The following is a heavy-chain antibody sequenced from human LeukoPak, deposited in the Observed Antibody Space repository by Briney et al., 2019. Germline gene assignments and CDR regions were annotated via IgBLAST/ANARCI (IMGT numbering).Heavy chain of an antibody. J-gene: IGHJ4*02. CDR3: AISWYYGSGSYYNDDY. CDR1: GGTFSSYA. Sequence: ASVKVSCKASGGTFSSYAISWVRQAPGQGLEWMGRIIPIFGTANYAQKFQGRVTITTDESTNTAYMELSSLRSEDTAVYYCAISWYYGSGSYYNDDYWGQGTLVTVSS. D-gene: IGHD3-10*01. V-gene: IGHV1-69*05. CDR2: IIPIFGTA.